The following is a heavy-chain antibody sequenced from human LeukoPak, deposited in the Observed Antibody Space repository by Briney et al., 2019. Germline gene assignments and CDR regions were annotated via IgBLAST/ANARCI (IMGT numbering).Heavy chain of an antibody. D-gene: IGHD2-2*01. J-gene: IGHJ4*02. CDR3: ASGRYSTRLHYFDY. V-gene: IGHV3-48*01. CDR1: GFTFSSYS. CDR2: ISSSSSTI. Sequence: GGSLRLSCAASGFTFSSYSMNWVRQAPGKGLEWVSYISSSSSTIYYADSVKGRFTISRDNAKNSLYLQMNSLRAEDTAVYYRASGRYSTRLHYFDYWGQGTLVTVSS.